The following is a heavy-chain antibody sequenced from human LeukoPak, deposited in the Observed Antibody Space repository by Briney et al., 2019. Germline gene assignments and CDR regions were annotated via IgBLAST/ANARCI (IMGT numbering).Heavy chain of an antibody. V-gene: IGHV3-23*01. J-gene: IGHJ4*02. Sequence: GGSLRLSCAASGFTFSTYGMNWVRQAPGKGLEWVSRISAHGGGTYYADSVKGRFTISRDNSKNTLYLQMNSLRAEDTAVYYCLTVRKYLRVGWNSNFDYWGQGTLVTVSS. CDR1: GFTFSTYG. CDR2: ISAHGGGT. CDR3: LTVRKYLRVGWNSNFDY. D-gene: IGHD1-7*01.